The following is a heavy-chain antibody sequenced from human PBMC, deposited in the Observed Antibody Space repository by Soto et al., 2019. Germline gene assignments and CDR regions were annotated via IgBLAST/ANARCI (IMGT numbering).Heavy chain of an antibody. CDR3: ARDYWGVDCYLNPIWYFDV. V-gene: IGHV4-59*12. J-gene: IGHJ2*01. Sequence: QVQLQESGPGLVKPSETLSLTCTVSGGSLSPNYWSWIRQTAGKGLEWIGYIYDDGTTNSNPSLMSRFTISVDTSKNQFSLELTSVTAADTGVYYCARDYWGVDCYLNPIWYFDVWGRGTLVTVSS. CDR2: IYDDGTT. CDR1: GGSLSPNY. D-gene: IGHD2-21*02.